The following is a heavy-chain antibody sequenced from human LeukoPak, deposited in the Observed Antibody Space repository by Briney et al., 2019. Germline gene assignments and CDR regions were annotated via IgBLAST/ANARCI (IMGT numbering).Heavy chain of an antibody. CDR2: IYYSGST. J-gene: IGHJ4*02. CDR3: AGTYVLRYFDWLLSWYYFDY. V-gene: IGHV4-59*08. CDR1: GGSISSYY. D-gene: IGHD3-9*01. Sequence: SETLSLTCTVSGGSISSYYWSWIRQPPGKGLEWIGYIYYSGSTYYNPSLKSRVTISVDTSKNQFSLKLSSVTAADTAVYYCAGTYVLRYFDWLLSWYYFDYWGQGTLVTVSS.